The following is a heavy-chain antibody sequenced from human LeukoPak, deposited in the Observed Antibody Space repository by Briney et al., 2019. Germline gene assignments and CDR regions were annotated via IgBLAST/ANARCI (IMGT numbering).Heavy chain of an antibody. CDR1: GYTFTSYG. D-gene: IGHD1-26*01. V-gene: IGHV1-18*01. CDR3: ATPATGIVGATPFDY. Sequence: ASVKVSCKASGYTFTSYGISWVRQAPGQGLEWMGWISAYNGNTNYAQKLQGRVTMTTDTSTSTAYMELRSLRSDDTAVYYCATPATGIVGATPFDYWGQGTLVTVSS. J-gene: IGHJ4*02. CDR2: ISAYNGNT.